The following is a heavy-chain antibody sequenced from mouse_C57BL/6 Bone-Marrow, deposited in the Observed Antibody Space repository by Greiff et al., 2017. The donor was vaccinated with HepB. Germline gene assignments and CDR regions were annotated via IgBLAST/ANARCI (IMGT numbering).Heavy chain of an antibody. V-gene: IGHV2-2*01. D-gene: IGHD3-3*01. J-gene: IGHJ3*01. CDR2: IWSGGST. CDR1: GFSLTSYG. Sequence: VQLQQSGPGLVQPSQSLSITCTVSGFSLTSYGLHWVRQSPGKGLEWLGVIWSGGSTDYTAAFISRLSISKDNSKSQVFFKMNSLQADDTAIYYCARNRALFPRWFAYWGQGTLVTVSA. CDR3: ARNRALFPRWFAY.